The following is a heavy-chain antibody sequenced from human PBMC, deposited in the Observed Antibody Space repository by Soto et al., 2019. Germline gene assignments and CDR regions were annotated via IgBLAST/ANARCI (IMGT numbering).Heavy chain of an antibody. CDR3: AGGMPGLRFGLVYYYYGMDV. CDR2: IIPIFGTA. V-gene: IGHV1-69*13. Sequence: ASVKVSCKASGGTFSSYAISWVRQAPGQGLEWMGGIIPIFGTANYAQKFQGRVTITADESTSTAYMELSSLRSEDTAVYYCAGGMPGLRFGLVYYYYGMDVWGQGTTVTVSS. D-gene: IGHD5-12*01. J-gene: IGHJ6*02. CDR1: GGTFSSYA.